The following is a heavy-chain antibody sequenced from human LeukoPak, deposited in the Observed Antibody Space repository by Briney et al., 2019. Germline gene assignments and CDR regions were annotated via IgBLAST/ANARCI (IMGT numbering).Heavy chain of an antibody. CDR1: GGSISSSNW. V-gene: IGHV4-4*02. Sequence: SETLSLTCAVSGGSISSSNWWSWVRQPPGKGLEWIGEIYHSGSTNYNPSLKSRVTISVDKSKNQFSLKLSSVTAADTAVYYCARRRSGSYFNYYYGMDVWGQGTTVTVSS. D-gene: IGHD1-26*01. J-gene: IGHJ6*02. CDR3: ARRRSGSYFNYYYGMDV. CDR2: IYHSGST.